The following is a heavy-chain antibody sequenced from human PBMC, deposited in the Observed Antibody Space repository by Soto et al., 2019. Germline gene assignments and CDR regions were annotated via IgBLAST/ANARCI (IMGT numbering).Heavy chain of an antibody. D-gene: IGHD2-21*02. V-gene: IGHV1-18*04. CDR3: ARRIVVVSAIDS. CDR2: ISAYNGNT. Sequence: GISRIRKSPGQGLEWMGWISAYNGNTNYAQKLQGRVTMTTDTSTSTAYMELSSLRSEDTVVYYCARRIVVVSAIDSSGQGNLVT. CDR1: G. J-gene: IGHJ5*01.